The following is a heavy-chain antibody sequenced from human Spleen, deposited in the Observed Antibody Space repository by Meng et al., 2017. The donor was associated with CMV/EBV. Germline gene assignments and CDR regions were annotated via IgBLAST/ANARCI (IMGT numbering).Heavy chain of an antibody. Sequence: SVKVSCKASGGTFSSYAISWVRQAPGQGLEWMGGIIPIFGTANYAQKLQGRVTMTTDTSTSTAYMELRSLRSDDTAVYYCARGEGSADAFDIWGQGTMVTVSS. J-gene: IGHJ3*02. CDR1: GGTFSSYA. D-gene: IGHD3-16*01. CDR2: IIPIFGTA. CDR3: ARGEGSADAFDI. V-gene: IGHV1-69*05.